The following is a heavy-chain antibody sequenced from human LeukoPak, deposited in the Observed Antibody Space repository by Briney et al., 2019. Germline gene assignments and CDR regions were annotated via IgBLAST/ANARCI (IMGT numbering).Heavy chain of an antibody. V-gene: IGHV3-23*01. J-gene: IGHJ4*02. CDR3: EKGGHHYNPFYN. CDR1: GFTFSTSP. CDR2: IHSRGSNT. D-gene: IGHD3-22*01. Sequence: GGSLRLSCAVSGFTFSTSPMGWVRQAPGKGLQWVSSIHSRGSNTFCADSVQGRCTISRDNSKNPLSLQLNSLREADTAIYFCEKGGHHYNPFYNWGQGTLVTVSS.